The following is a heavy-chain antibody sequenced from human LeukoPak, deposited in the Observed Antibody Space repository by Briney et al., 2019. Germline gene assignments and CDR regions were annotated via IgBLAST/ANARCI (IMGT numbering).Heavy chain of an antibody. CDR2: ISSGSVYI. CDR1: RFTFSDYS. J-gene: IGHJ4*02. CDR3: ARGPKYISATGPYYFDY. V-gene: IGHV3-21*01. Sequence: GGSLRLSCAASRFTFSDYSMNWVRQAPGKGLQWVASISSGSVYIYYADSMKGRFTISRDNAKNSMYLQMYSLGAEDTAVYYCARGPKYISATGPYYFDYWGQGTPVTVSS. D-gene: IGHD6-13*01.